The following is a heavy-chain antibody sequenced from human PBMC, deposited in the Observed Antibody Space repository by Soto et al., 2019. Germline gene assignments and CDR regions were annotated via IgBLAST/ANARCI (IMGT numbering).Heavy chain of an antibody. Sequence: SQTLSLTCTVSGGSISSYYWSWIRQPPGKGLEWIGYIYYSGSTNYNPSLKSRVTISVDTSKNQFSLKLSSVTAADTAVYYCARRYGCWSDDWGQGIRVTVAS. CDR3: ARRYGCWSDD. V-gene: IGHV4-59*08. CDR1: GGSISSYY. CDR2: IYYSGST. D-gene: IGHD5-18*01. J-gene: IGHJ4*02.